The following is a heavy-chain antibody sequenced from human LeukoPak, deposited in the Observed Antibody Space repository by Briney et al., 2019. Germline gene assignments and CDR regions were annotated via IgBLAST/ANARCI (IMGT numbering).Heavy chain of an antibody. Sequence: GSLRLSCAASGFTFSSYAMSWVRQPPGKGLEWIGEIYHSGSTNYNPSLKSRVTISVDKSKNQFSLKLSSVTAADTAVYYCATQILLCHYYWGQGTLVTVSS. CDR3: ATQILLCHYY. V-gene: IGHV4-4*02. J-gene: IGHJ4*02. CDR2: IYHSGST. D-gene: IGHD2/OR15-2a*01. CDR1: GFTFSSYAM.